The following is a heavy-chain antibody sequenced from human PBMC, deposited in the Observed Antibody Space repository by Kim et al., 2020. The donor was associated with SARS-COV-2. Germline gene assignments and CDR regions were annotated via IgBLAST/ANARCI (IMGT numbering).Heavy chain of an antibody. J-gene: IGHJ6*02. D-gene: IGHD3-10*01. V-gene: IGHV4-39*01. CDR1: GGSISSSSYY. CDR3: ARQTRITMVQGVIWHYYGMDV. CDR2: IYYSGST. Sequence: SETLSLTCTVSGGSISSSSYYWGWIRQPPGKGLEWIGSIYYSGSTYYNPSLKSRVTISVDTSKNQFSLKLSSVTAADMAVYYCARQTRITMVQGVIWHYYGMDVWGQGTTVTVSS.